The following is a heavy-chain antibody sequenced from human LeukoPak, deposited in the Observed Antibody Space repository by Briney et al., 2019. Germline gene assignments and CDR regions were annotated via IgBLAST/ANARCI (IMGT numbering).Heavy chain of an antibody. Sequence: QTGGSLRLSCAASGFTFSSYAMSCVRQAPGKGLEWVSAISGSGGSTYYADSVKGRFTISRDNSKNTLYLQMNSLRAEDTAVYYCARDVYGDGYNSFDYWGLGILVTVSS. CDR3: ARDVYGDGYNSFDY. V-gene: IGHV3-23*01. CDR2: ISGSGGST. J-gene: IGHJ4*02. CDR1: GFTFSSYA. D-gene: IGHD5-24*01.